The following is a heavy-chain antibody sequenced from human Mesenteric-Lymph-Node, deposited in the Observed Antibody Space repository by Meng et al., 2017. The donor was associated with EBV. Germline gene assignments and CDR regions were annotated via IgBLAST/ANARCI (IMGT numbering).Heavy chain of an antibody. CDR1: GGSISSSNYY. V-gene: IGHV4-39*01. CDR3: ARREASSPGWFDP. Sequence: QLQMQEAGQGLVKPSETLSLTCTVSGGSISSSNYYWGWIRQPPGKGLEWIGSIYYSGSTHYNPSLKSRVTISEDTSKNQFSLKVSSVIAADTAVYYCARREASSPGWFDPWGQGTLVTVSS. CDR2: IYYSGST. D-gene: IGHD6-13*01. J-gene: IGHJ5*02.